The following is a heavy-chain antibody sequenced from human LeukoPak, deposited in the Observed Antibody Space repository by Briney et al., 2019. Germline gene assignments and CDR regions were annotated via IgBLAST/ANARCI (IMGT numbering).Heavy chain of an antibody. V-gene: IGHV3-15*01. CDR2: LKSKTDGGTT. CDR3: TPSWFRYYYDSSGYYYFAFDI. J-gene: IGHJ3*02. Sequence: GGFLRPFRAASGFTFSNAWMSLVRQAPGKGLGWVGHLKSKTDGGTTDYAAPVKGRFTISRDDSRNTLFLQMNSLKTDDTAVYYCTPSWFRYYYDSSGYYYFAFDIWGQGTMVTVSS. CDR1: GFTFSNAW. D-gene: IGHD3-22*01.